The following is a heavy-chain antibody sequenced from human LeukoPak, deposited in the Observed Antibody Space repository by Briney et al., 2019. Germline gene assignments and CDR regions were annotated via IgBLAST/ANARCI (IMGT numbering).Heavy chain of an antibody. Sequence: SQTLSLTCTVSGASISSGAYYWSRIRQHPGKGLEWIGNIYYSGTTYYNPSLKSRVTISVDTSKNQFSLKLRSVTAADTAVYFCARDRTGSFFDDWGQGTMVTVSS. J-gene: IGHJ4*02. CDR2: IYYSGTT. CDR3: ARDRTGSFFDD. CDR1: GASISSGAYY. V-gene: IGHV4-31*03.